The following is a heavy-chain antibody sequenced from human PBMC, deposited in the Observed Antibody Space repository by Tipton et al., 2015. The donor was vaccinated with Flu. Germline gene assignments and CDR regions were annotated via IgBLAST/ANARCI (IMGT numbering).Heavy chain of an antibody. V-gene: IGHV3-53*01. D-gene: IGHD2-2*01. J-gene: IGHJ4*02. CDR2: IYSGGST. CDR3: ARSVVPAAIDY. CDR1: GFTVSSNY. Sequence: VQLVQSGGGLIQRGGSLRLSCVVSGFTVSSNYMTWVRQAPGKGLEWVSVIYSGGSTNYADSVKGRFTISRDNAKNSLYLQMNSLRAEDTAVYYCARSVVPAAIDYWGQGTLVTVSS.